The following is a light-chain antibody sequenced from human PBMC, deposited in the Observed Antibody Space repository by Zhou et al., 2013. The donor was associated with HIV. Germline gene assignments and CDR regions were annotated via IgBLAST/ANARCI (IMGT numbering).Light chain of an antibody. CDR2: GAS. Sequence: EIVMAQSPATLSVSPGERATLSCRAGQNLNGDLAWYQQKPGQAPRLLLYGASKRATGIPDRFSSSGSGTDFTLTINKLEPEDFAVYYCQHFWNVALGHIFGQGTKLEIK. V-gene: IGKV3-11*01. J-gene: IGKJ2*01. CDR3: QHFWNVALGHI. CDR1: QNLNGD.